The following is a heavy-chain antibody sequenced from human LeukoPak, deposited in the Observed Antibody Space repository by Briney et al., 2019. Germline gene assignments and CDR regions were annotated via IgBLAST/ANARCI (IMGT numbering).Heavy chain of an antibody. CDR3: AREDQWLVPT. J-gene: IGHJ5*02. CDR1: GGSISSSSYY. Sequence: PSETLSLTCTVSGGSISSSSYYWGWIRQPPGKGLEWIGSIYYSGSTYYNPSLKSRVTISVDTSKNQFSLKLSSVTAADTAVYYCAREDQWLVPTWGQGTLVTVSS. D-gene: IGHD6-19*01. CDR2: IYYSGST. V-gene: IGHV4-39*07.